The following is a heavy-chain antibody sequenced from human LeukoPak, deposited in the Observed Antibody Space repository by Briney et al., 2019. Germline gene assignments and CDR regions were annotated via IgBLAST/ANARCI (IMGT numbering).Heavy chain of an antibody. D-gene: IGHD6-19*01. J-gene: IGHJ4*02. CDR2: MNPNSGNT. CDR3: ARRVADHFDY. CDR1: GYTFTNYN. V-gene: IGHV1-8*01. Sequence: ASVKVSCKASGYTFTNYNIHWVRQASGHGLAWMGGMNPNSGNTDSTQKFQGKLSMTRDTSVSTAYMELTSLRSDDTAVYYCARRVADHFDYWGQGTLVTVSS.